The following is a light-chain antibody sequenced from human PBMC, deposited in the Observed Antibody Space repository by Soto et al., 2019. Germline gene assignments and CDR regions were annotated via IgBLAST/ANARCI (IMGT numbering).Light chain of an antibody. CDR3: QHYNSYSEA. Sequence: IQSTHAASTLSGSVGDRVSITCLASQTISSWLAWYQQKPGKAPKLLIYKASTLKSGVPSRFSGSGSGTEFTLTISSLQPDDFATYYCQHYNSYSEAFGQGTKVDIK. CDR1: QTISSW. J-gene: IGKJ1*01. CDR2: KAS. V-gene: IGKV1-5*03.